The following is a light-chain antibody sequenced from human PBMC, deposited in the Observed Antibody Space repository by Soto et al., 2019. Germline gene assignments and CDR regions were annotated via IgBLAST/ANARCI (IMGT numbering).Light chain of an antibody. CDR1: QSVSSSY. V-gene: IGKV3-20*01. CDR3: QQYGSSPWT. Sequence: ESVLTQAPGTLSLSQGERATLSCRARQSVSSSYLAWYQQKPGQAPRLLIYGASSRATGIPDRFSGSGSGTDFTLTISRLEPEDFAVYYCQQYGSSPWTFGQGTKV. J-gene: IGKJ1*01. CDR2: GAS.